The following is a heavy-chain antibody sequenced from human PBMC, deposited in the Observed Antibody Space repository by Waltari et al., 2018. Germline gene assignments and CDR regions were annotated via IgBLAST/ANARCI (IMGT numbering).Heavy chain of an antibody. Sequence: KLQESGPGLVKPSGTLSLTCGVSGDSMSSPYCWSWVRQSPGKGRAGIGTVRGDGRTNYNPSCASRVTVSLDTYNNQFSLMVTSATAADTAVYYCARDRGRGLYLDSWGPGTLVTVSP. CDR2: VRGDGRT. CDR3: ARDRGRGLYLDS. J-gene: IGHJ4*02. CDR1: GDSMSSPYC. D-gene: IGHD2-15*01. V-gene: IGHV4-4*02.